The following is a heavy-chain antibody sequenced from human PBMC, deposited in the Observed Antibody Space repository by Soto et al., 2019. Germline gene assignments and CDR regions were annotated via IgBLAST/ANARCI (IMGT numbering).Heavy chain of an antibody. J-gene: IGHJ4*02. CDR3: AHDIPLRL. V-gene: IGHV1-24*01. Sequence: AAVKVSCKVSGYTLTELSMQWVRQAPGKGLEWMGGFDPEDGEEMYAQKFQGRVTMTEDTSTDTAYMELSGLRSDDTGVYYCAHDIPLRLWGQGTLVTVSS. CDR2: FDPEDGEE. D-gene: IGHD3-9*01. CDR1: GYTLTELS.